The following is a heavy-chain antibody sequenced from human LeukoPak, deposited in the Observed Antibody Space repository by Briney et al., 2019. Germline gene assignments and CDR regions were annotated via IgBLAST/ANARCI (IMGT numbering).Heavy chain of an antibody. J-gene: IGHJ4*02. CDR2: IYYSGTT. V-gene: IGHV4-59*12. Sequence: SETLSLTCSVSGGSMYSYYWSWIRQPPGKGLECVGHIYYSGTTNYNPSLKSRVIMSVDTSKNQFSLKLSSVTAADTAVYYCARVHGDYDNWGQGTLVTVSS. CDR3: ARVHGDYDN. CDR1: GGSMYSYY. D-gene: IGHD4-17*01.